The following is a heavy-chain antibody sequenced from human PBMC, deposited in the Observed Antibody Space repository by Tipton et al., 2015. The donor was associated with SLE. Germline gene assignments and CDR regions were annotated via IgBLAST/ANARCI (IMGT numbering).Heavy chain of an antibody. Sequence: GSLRLSCAASGFIFSTYSMNWVRQAPGKGLEWVSPIGVHSGYVFYSDSVKGRFTISRDNAKNSLYLQMTSLRAEDTAIFYCARAKSDDLIRVAAFDFWGQGTMVTVSS. D-gene: IGHD2-15*01. CDR2: IGVHSGYV. CDR3: ARAKSDDLIRVAAFDF. CDR1: GFIFSTYS. V-gene: IGHV3-21*04. J-gene: IGHJ3*01.